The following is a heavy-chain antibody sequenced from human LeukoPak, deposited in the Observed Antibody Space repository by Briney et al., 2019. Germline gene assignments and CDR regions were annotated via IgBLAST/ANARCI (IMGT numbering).Heavy chain of an antibody. Sequence: ASVKVSCKASGYTFASYGVTWVRQAPGQGLEWMGWISAYNGNTNYAQKLQGRVTMTTDTSTSTAYMELRSLRSDDTAVYYCARDSNYYFDYWGQGTLVTVSS. CDR3: ARDSNYYFDY. CDR2: ISAYNGNT. D-gene: IGHD4-11*01. CDR1: GYTFASYG. V-gene: IGHV1-18*01. J-gene: IGHJ4*02.